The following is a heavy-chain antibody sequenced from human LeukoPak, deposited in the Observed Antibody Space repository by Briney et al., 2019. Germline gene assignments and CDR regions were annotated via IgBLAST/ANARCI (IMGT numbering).Heavy chain of an antibody. J-gene: IGHJ4*02. V-gene: IGHV3-23*01. CDR2: ISPRGDIT. Sequence: GGTLRLSCAASGFSFRSHGMNWVRQAPGKGLEWVSGISPRGDITYYKDSVRGRFTISRDNFKNTVSLQLNSLRAEDTAVYYCARGPFPSSRRFGELLYLDYWGQGTLVTVSS. CDR3: ARGPFPSSRRFGELLYLDY. CDR1: GFSFRSHG. D-gene: IGHD3-10*01.